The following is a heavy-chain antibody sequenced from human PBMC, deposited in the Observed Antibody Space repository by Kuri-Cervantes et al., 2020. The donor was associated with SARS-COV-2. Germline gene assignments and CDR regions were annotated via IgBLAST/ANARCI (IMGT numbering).Heavy chain of an antibody. CDR3: ARQVGCNYYHDAFDI. Sequence: SETLSLTCTVSGGSISSYYWSWIRQPPGKGLEWIGSIYHSGSTYYNPSLKSRVTISVDTSKNQFSLKLSSVTAADTAVYYCARQVGCNYYHDAFDIWGQGTMVTVSS. CDR2: IYHSGST. J-gene: IGHJ3*02. CDR1: GGSISSYY. D-gene: IGHD5-24*01. V-gene: IGHV4-59*08.